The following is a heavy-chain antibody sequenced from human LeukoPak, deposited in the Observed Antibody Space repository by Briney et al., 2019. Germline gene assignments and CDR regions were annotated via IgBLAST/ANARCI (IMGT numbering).Heavy chain of an antibody. CDR1: GFTFSNYA. D-gene: IGHD6-13*01. CDR3: PTNTSSWSLDY. V-gene: IGHV3-23*01. CDR2: ISGSGAGT. J-gene: IGHJ4*02. Sequence: PGGSLSLSCAASGFTFSNYAMSWVRQATGKGLEWVSTISGSGAGTYYADSVKGRFTISRDNSKNTLYLQMHSLRAEDTAVYYCPTNTSSWSLDYWGQGTLVTVSS.